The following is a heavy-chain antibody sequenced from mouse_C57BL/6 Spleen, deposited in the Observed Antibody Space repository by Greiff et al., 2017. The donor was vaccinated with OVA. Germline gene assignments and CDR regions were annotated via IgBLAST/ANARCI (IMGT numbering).Heavy chain of an antibody. Sequence: QVQLQQPGAELVKPGASVKLSCKASGYTFTSYWMQWVKQRPGQGLEWIGEIDPSDSSTNYNQKFKGKATLTVDTSYRPAYMQRSSLTCEDSAVYYCARGLRRKTAYWGQGTLVTVSA. V-gene: IGHV1-50*01. CDR2: IDPSDSST. CDR3: ARGLRRKTAY. D-gene: IGHD2-4*01. CDR1: GYTFTSYW. J-gene: IGHJ3*01.